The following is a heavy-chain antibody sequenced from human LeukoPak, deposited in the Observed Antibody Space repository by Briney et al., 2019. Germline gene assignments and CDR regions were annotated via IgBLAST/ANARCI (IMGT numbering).Heavy chain of an antibody. CDR3: VRDGDQYGVDY. CDR1: GFTFTSHW. Sequence: PGGSLRLSCVASGFTFTSHWMHWVRQAPGKGLVCVSRIKSDGTYSDYGDSVRGRFTISRDNAKDTLYLQMNSLRVEDTAVYYCVRDGDQYGVDYWGRGTLVTVSS. CDR2: IKSDGTYS. D-gene: IGHD4-17*01. J-gene: IGHJ4*02. V-gene: IGHV3-74*01.